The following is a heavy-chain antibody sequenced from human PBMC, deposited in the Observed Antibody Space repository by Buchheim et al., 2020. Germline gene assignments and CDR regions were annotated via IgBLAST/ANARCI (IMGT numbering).Heavy chain of an antibody. J-gene: IGHJ6*02. Sequence: QVQLVESGGGVVQPGRSLRLSCAASGFTFSSYGMHWVRQAPGKGLEWVAVIWYDGSNKYYADSVKGRFTISRDNSKHTLYLQMNSLRAEDTAVYYCARGDYGDYEYYYYYGMDVWGQGTT. CDR2: IWYDGSNK. V-gene: IGHV3-33*01. D-gene: IGHD4-17*01. CDR3: ARGDYGDYEYYYYYGMDV. CDR1: GFTFSSYG.